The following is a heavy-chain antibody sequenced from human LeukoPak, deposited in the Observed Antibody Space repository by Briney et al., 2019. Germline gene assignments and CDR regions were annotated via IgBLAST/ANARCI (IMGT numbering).Heavy chain of an antibody. V-gene: IGHV3-23*01. CDR3: AKDPGGLIRYGVFDY. CDR1: GFTFSSYA. D-gene: IGHD4-17*01. CDR2: ISGSVGST. J-gene: IGHJ4*02. Sequence: SGGSLRLSCAASGFTFSSYAMSWVRQAPGKGLYWVSTISGSVGSTYYADSVKGRFTISRDNSKNTLYLKMNSLRAEDTAIYYCAKDPGGLIRYGVFDYRGQGTLVSVSS.